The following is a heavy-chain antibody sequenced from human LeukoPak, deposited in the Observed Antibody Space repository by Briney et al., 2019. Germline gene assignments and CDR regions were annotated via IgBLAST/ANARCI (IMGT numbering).Heavy chain of an antibody. CDR1: GYTFTSYD. V-gene: IGHV1-8*01. D-gene: IGHD2-21*02. Sequence: ASVKVSCKASGYTFTSYDINWVRQATGQGLEWMGRMNPNSGNTGYAQKFQGRVTMTRNTSISTAYMELSSLRSEDTAVYYCARGRGAYCGGDCSYFDYWGQGTLVTVSS. CDR2: MNPNSGNT. CDR3: ARGRGAYCGGDCSYFDY. J-gene: IGHJ4*02.